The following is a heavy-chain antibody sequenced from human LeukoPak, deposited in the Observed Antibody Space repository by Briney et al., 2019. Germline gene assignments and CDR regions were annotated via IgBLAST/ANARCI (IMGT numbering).Heavy chain of an antibody. J-gene: IGHJ5*02. CDR3: ARRDYYDSNGYYH. CDR2: IIPIFGTA. V-gene: IGHV1-69*05. CDR1: GGTFSSYA. Sequence: SVKVSCKASGGTFSSYAIRWVRQAPGQGLEWMGGIIPIFGTANYAQKFQGRVTITTDESTSTAYMELSSLRSEDTAVYYCARRDYYDSNGYYHWGQGTLVTVSS. D-gene: IGHD3-22*01.